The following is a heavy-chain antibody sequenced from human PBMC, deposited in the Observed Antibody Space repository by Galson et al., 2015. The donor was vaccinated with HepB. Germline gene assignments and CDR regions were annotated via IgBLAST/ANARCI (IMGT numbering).Heavy chain of an antibody. D-gene: IGHD2-2*01. Sequence: LSLTCTVSGGSISSYYWSWIRQPPGKGLEWIGYIYYSGSANYNPSLKSRVTISVDTSKNQFSLKLSSVTAADTAVYYCARGTSHYYYYYGMDVWGQGTTVTVSS. V-gene: IGHV4-59*01. CDR3: ARGTSHYYYYYGMDV. CDR2: IYYSGSA. CDR1: GGSISSYY. J-gene: IGHJ6*02.